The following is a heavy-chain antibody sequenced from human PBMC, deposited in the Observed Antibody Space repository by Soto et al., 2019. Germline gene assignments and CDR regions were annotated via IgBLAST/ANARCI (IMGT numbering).Heavy chain of an antibody. V-gene: IGHV1-69*13. CDR3: ARDPRDYDILTGHYGMDV. Sequence: ASVKVSCKASGGTFSSYAISWVRQAPGQGLEWMGGIIPIFGTANYAQKFQGRVTITADESTSTAYMELSSLRSEETAVYYCARDPRDYDILTGHYGMDVWGQGTTVTVSS. D-gene: IGHD3-9*01. CDR1: GGTFSSYA. CDR2: IIPIFGTA. J-gene: IGHJ6*02.